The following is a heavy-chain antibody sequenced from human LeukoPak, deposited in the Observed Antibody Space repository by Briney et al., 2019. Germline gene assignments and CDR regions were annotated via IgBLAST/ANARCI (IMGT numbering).Heavy chain of an antibody. CDR1: GYTFTSYY. CDR2: INPSGGST. D-gene: IGHD1-1*01. V-gene: IGHV1-46*01. CDR3: ARDRYKELYVGENNWFDP. J-gene: IGHJ5*02. Sequence: ASVKVSCQASGYTFTSYYMHWVRQAPGQGLEWMGIINPSGGSTSYAQKFQGRVTMTRDMSTSTVYMELSSLRSEDTAVYYCARDRYKELYVGENNWFDPWGQGTLVTVSS.